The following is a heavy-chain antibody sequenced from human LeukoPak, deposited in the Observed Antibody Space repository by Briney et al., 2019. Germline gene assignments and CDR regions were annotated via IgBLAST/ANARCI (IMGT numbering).Heavy chain of an antibody. V-gene: IGHV3-30-3*01. J-gene: IGHJ4*02. CDR2: ISYDGSNK. CDR1: GFTFSSYA. Sequence: GGSLRLSCAASGFTFSSYAMHWVRQAPGKGLEWVAVISYDGSNKYYADSVKGRFTISRDNSKNTLYLQMNSLRAEDTAVYYCARREGDIDYWGQGTLVTVSS. CDR3: ARREGDIDY. D-gene: IGHD1-26*01.